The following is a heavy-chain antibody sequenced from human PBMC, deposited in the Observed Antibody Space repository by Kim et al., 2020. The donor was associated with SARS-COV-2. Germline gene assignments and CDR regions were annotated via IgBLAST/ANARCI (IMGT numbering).Heavy chain of an antibody. V-gene: IGHV5-51*01. CDR3: ARGRIAAAHFDY. Sequence: RDSPSCQGQVTISADKSISTAYLQWSSLKASDTAMYYCARGRIAAAHFDYWGQGTLVTVSS. J-gene: IGHJ4*02. D-gene: IGHD6-13*01.